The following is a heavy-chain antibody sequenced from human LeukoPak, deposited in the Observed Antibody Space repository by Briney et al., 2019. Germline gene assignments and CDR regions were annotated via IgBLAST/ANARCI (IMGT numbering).Heavy chain of an antibody. J-gene: IGHJ4*02. CDR2: IYYSGST. Sequence: SETLSLTCTVSGGSISSYYWSWIRQPPGKGLEWIGYIYYSGSTNYNPSIKSRVTISVDTSKNQFSLKLSSVTTADTAVYYCARTYYYDSSGAPLFDYWGQGTLVTVSS. V-gene: IGHV4-59*01. D-gene: IGHD3-22*01. CDR3: ARTYYYDSSGAPLFDY. CDR1: GGSISSYY.